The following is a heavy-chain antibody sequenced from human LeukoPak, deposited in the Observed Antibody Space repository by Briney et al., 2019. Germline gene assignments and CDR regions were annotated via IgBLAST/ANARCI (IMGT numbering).Heavy chain of an antibody. J-gene: IGHJ4*02. CDR3: ARYYYGSGSHSFDY. D-gene: IGHD3-10*01. Sequence: PSETLSLTCAVSGGSISSGGYSWSWIRQPPGKGLEWIGYIYHSGSTYYNPSLKSRVTISVDRSKNQFSLKLSSVTAADTAVYYCARYYYGSGSHSFDYWGQGTLVTVSS. V-gene: IGHV4-30-2*01. CDR2: IYHSGST. CDR1: GGSISSGGYS.